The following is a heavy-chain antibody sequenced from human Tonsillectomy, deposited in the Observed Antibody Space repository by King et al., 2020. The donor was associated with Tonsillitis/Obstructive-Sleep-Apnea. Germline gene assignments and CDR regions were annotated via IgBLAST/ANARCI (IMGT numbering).Heavy chain of an antibody. CDR1: GFSFTNAW. Sequence: VQLVESGGGLVKPGGSLRLSCRGSGFSFTNAWMSWVRQAPGKGLEWVGRIKSKTYGGTTDYAVPGKGRFSISRDDSTNTVYLQMYSLKTEDTAVYYCVTEGVEDDYWGQGTLVTVSS. D-gene: IGHD1-1*01. CDR3: VTEGVEDDY. V-gene: IGHV3-15*01. J-gene: IGHJ4*02. CDR2: IKSKTYGGTT.